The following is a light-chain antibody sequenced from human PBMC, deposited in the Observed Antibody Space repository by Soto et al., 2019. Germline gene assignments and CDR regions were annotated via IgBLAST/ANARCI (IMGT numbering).Light chain of an antibody. CDR2: GAS. CDR3: QQYGSSPS. CDR1: QRVSSDF. V-gene: IGKV3-20*01. Sequence: EIVLTQSPGTLSLSPGERATLSCRASQRVSSDFLAWYQQKPGQAPSLLIYGASSRATGIPDRFSGSGSGTDFSLTISRLEPEDFAVYYCQQYGSSPSFGQGTKVDIK. J-gene: IGKJ1*01.